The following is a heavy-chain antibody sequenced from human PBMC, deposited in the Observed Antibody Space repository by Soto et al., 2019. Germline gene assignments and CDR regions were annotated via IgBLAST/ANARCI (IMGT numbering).Heavy chain of an antibody. D-gene: IGHD3-22*01. J-gene: IGHJ4*02. CDR2: IIPIFGTA. CDR1: GGTFSSYA. CDR3: ARGPLRYYDSSGYYAHFDY. Sequence: QVQLVQSGAEVKKPGSSVKVSCKASGGTFSSYAISWVRQAPGQGLEWMGGIIPIFGTANYAQKFQGRVTITADESTSTAYMELSSLRSEDTAVYYCARGPLRYYDSSGYYAHFDYWGQGTLFTVSS. V-gene: IGHV1-69*01.